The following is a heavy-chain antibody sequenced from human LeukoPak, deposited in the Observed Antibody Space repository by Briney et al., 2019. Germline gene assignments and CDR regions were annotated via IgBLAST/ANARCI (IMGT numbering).Heavy chain of an antibody. D-gene: IGHD3-3*01. CDR2: IYTSGST. CDR3: ARYDFWSGYPLNWFDP. V-gene: IGHV4-61*02. J-gene: IGHJ5*02. CDR1: GGSISSGSYY. Sequence: PSQTLSLTCTVSGGSISSGSYYWSWIRQPAGKGLEWIGRIYTSGSTNYNPSLKSRVTISVDTSKNQFSLKLGSVTAADTAVYYCARYDFWSGYPLNWFDPWGQGTLVTVSS.